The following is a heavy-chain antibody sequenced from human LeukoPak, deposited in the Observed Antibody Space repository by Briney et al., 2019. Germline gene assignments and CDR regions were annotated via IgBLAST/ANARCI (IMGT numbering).Heavy chain of an antibody. J-gene: IGHJ5*02. Sequence: SETLSLTCAVYGGSLSGYYWTWIRQSPGKGLEWIGEINHSGRTYYNPSLTSRVTISVDTSKKQFSLKLNSVTAADTAVYYCARKEGGQLVNTRRWFDPWGQGTLATVSS. V-gene: IGHV4-34*01. CDR1: GGSLSGYY. CDR2: INHSGRT. CDR3: ARKEGGQLVNTRRWFDP. D-gene: IGHD6-13*01.